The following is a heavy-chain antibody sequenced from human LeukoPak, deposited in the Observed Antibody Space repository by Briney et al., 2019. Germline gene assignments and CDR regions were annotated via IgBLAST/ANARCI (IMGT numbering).Heavy chain of an antibody. CDR2: IRGNSVYI. D-gene: IGHD1-1*01. Sequence: GRSLRLSCTGSGFTFMDYAMTWVRQAPGRGLEWVSGIRGNSVYIYYADSVKGLFTISRDNAKNSLFLQMDNLRPEDTALHYYASELIRDNSPLDSWGQGTLVTVSS. CDR1: GFTFMDYA. J-gene: IGHJ4*02. CDR3: ASELIRDNSPLDS. V-gene: IGHV3-9*01.